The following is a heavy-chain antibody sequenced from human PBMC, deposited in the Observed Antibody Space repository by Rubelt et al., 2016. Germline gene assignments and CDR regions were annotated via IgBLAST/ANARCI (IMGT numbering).Heavy chain of an antibody. D-gene: IGHD7-27*01. CDR1: GGSISSYY. V-gene: IGHV4-59*01. CDR3: ARESPWGEDGMDV. CDR2: IYYSGST. Sequence: QVQLQESGPGLVKPSETLSLTCTVSGGSISSYYWSWIRQPPGKGLEWIGYIYYSGSTNYNPSLKSRVTISVDTSKNQFSLKLSSVTAADTAVYYCARESPWGEDGMDVWGQGTTVTVSS. J-gene: IGHJ6*02.